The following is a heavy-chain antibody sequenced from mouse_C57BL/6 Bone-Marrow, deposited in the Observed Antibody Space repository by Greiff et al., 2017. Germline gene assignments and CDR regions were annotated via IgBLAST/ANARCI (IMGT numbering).Heavy chain of an antibody. D-gene: IGHD2-3*01. CDR3: ASYDGYFFAY. CDR1: GFTFSDYG. V-gene: IGHV5-15*01. J-gene: IGHJ3*01. Sequence: EVNVVESGGGLVQPGGSLKLSCAASGFTFSDYGMAWVRQAPRKGPEWVAFISNLAYSIYYADTVTGRFTISRENAKNTLYLEMSSLRSEDTAMYYCASYDGYFFAYWGQGTLVTVSA. CDR2: ISNLAYSI.